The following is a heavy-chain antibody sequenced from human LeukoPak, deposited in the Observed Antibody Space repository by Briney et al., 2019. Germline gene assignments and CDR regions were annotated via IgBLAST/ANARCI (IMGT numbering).Heavy chain of an antibody. J-gene: IGHJ5*02. CDR3: ARRRVAAADYNWFDP. CDR2: INHSGST. V-gene: IGHV4-34*01. CDR1: GGSFSGYY. D-gene: IGHD6-13*01. Sequence: SETLSLTCAVYGGSFSGYYWSWIRQPPGKGLEWIGEINHSGSTNYNPSLKGRVTISVDTSKNQFSLKLSSVTAADTAVYYCARRRVAAADYNWFDPWGQGTLVTVSS.